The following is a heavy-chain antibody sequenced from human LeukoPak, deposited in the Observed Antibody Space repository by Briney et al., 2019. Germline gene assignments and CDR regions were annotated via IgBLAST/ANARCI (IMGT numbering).Heavy chain of an antibody. J-gene: IGHJ4*02. CDR2: FDPEDGET. CDR3: AREYYDILTGYYSDY. CDR1: GFTLTELS. Sequence: ASVTVSCKVSGFTLTELSMHWVRQAPGKGLEWMGGFDPEDGETIYAQKFQGRVTITRNTSISTAYMELSSLRSEDTAVYYCAREYYDILTGYYSDYWGQGTLVTVSS. V-gene: IGHV1-24*01. D-gene: IGHD3-9*01.